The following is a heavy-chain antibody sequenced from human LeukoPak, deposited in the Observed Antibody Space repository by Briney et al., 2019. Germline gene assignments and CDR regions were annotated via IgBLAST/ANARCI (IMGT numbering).Heavy chain of an antibody. CDR1: GYTFTGYY. J-gene: IGHJ4*02. D-gene: IGHD6-19*01. CDR2: INPNSGGT. Sequence: AASVKVSCKASGYTFTGYYMHWVRQAPGQGLEWMGWINPNSGGTNYAQKFQGRVTMTRDTSISTAYMELSRLRSDDTAVYYCARIRRLRYSSGGDFDYWGQGTLVTVSS. CDR3: ARIRRLRYSSGGDFDY. V-gene: IGHV1-2*02.